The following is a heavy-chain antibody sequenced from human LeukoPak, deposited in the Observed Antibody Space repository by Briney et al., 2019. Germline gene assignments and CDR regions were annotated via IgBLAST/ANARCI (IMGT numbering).Heavy chain of an antibody. Sequence: PGGSLRLSCAASGFTFSSYSMNWVRQAPGKGLEWVSYISSSSSTIYYAASAKGRFTISRDNAKNSLYLQMNSLRAEDTAVYYCASFTRRSIAVAGTGYWGQGTLVTVSS. D-gene: IGHD6-19*01. CDR1: GFTFSSYS. CDR2: ISSSSSTI. V-gene: IGHV3-48*01. CDR3: ASFTRRSIAVAGTGY. J-gene: IGHJ4*02.